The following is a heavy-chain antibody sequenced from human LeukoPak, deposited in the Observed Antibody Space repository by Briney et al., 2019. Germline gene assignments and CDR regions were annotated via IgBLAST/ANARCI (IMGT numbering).Heavy chain of an antibody. J-gene: IGHJ5*02. CDR2: ISAYNGNT. Sequence: ASVKVSCKASGYTFTSYGISWVRQAPGQGLEWMGWISAYNGNTNYAQKLQGRVTMTTDTSTSTAYMELSRLRSDDTAVYYCARGGGAATVTQYNWFDPWGQGTLVTVSS. V-gene: IGHV1-18*01. D-gene: IGHD4-17*01. CDR3: ARGGGAATVTQYNWFDP. CDR1: GYTFTSYG.